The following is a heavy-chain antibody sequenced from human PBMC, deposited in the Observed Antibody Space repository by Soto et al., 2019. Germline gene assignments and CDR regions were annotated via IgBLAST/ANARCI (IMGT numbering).Heavy chain of an antibody. CDR3: ARDLRSSRAGGYYDSSGIYGMDV. Sequence: EVQLVESGGGLVKPGGSLRLSCAASGFTFSSYSMNWVRQAPGKGLEWVSSISSSSSYIYYADSVKGRFTISRDNAKNSLYLQMNSLRAEDTAVYYCARDLRSSRAGGYYDSSGIYGMDVWGQGTTVTVSS. J-gene: IGHJ6*02. CDR1: GFTFSSYS. D-gene: IGHD3-22*01. CDR2: ISSSSSYI. V-gene: IGHV3-21*01.